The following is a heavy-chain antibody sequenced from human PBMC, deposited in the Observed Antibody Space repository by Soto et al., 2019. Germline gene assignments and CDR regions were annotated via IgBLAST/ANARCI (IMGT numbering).Heavy chain of an antibody. CDR3: AGGTGWLSDS. Sequence: GGSLILSCAASGFTFSSYWMHSVRQAPGNGLEWVANIEQDGSDKYYVDSVKGRFTISRDNAKNSLYLQINNLRPEDTAVYYCAGGTGWLSDSWGQGTLVPVPP. D-gene: IGHD6-19*01. CDR2: IEQDGSDK. V-gene: IGHV3-7*03. J-gene: IGHJ4*02. CDR1: GFTFSSYW.